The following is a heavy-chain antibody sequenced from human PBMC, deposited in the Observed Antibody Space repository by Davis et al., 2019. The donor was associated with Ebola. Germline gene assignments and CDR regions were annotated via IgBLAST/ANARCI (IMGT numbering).Heavy chain of an antibody. CDR1: GGSISSHY. CDR2: IYSSGST. CDR3: ARDSTYYYDSSGYFDAFDI. J-gene: IGHJ3*02. Sequence: PSETLSLTCTVSGGSISSHYWSWIRQVPGKGLEWIGYIYSSGSTNYNPSLKSRVTISVDTSKNQFSLTLSSVTAADTAGYYCARDSTYYYDSSGYFDAFDIWGQGTMVTFSS. V-gene: IGHV4-59*11. D-gene: IGHD3-22*01.